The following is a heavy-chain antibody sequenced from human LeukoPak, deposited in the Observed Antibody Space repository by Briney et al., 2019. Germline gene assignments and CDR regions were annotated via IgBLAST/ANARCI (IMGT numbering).Heavy chain of an antibody. CDR1: GLTFSASW. Sequence: PGGSLRLSCAASGLTFSASWMHWVRQAPGKGLVWVSRINTDGSSTTSADSVKGRFTISRDNAKNTLYLQMNSLRAEDTAVYYCARVKVDSGGYYLGLEYWGQGTLVTVSS. D-gene: IGHD3-22*01. CDR3: ARVKVDSGGYYLGLEY. J-gene: IGHJ4*02. CDR2: INTDGSST. V-gene: IGHV3-74*01.